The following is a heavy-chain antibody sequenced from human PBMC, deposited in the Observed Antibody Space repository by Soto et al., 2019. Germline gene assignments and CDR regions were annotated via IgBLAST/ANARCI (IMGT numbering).Heavy chain of an antibody. V-gene: IGHV3-7*03. CDR1: GFTFSRDW. CDR2: MRPDESEK. CDR3: ARYGFANGLDL. J-gene: IGHJ6*02. D-gene: IGHD3-10*01. Sequence: QSGGSLRLSCTLSGFTFSRDWMAWVRQAPGKGLEWVANMRPDESEKYYVDSVRGRFTISRDGAENSLHLQMDSLRAEDTALYYCARYGFANGLDLWGQGTTVTVAS.